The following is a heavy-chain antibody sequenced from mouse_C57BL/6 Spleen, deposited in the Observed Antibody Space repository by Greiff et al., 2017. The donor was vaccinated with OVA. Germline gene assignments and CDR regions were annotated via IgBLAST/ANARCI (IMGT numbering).Heavy chain of an antibody. J-gene: IGHJ2*01. CDR3: ARLASSGLDY. CDR1: GYAFSSSW. D-gene: IGHD3-2*02. V-gene: IGHV1-82*01. Sequence: VQLQQSGPELVKPGASAKISCKASGYAFSSSWMNWVKQRPGKGLEWIGRIYPGDGDTNYNGKFKGKATLTADKSSSTAYMQLSSLTSEDSAVYFCARLASSGLDYWGQGTTLTVSS. CDR2: IYPGDGDT.